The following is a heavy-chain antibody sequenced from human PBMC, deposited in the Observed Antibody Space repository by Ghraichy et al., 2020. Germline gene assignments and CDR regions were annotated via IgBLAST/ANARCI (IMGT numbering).Heavy chain of an antibody. Sequence: GGSLRLSCAASGFTFSSYAMSWVRQAPGKGLEWVSAISGSGGSTYYADSVKGRFTISRDNSKNTLYLQMNSLRAEDTAVYYCAKGVDYDILTGADAFDIWGQGTMVTVSS. J-gene: IGHJ3*02. CDR2: ISGSGGST. V-gene: IGHV3-23*01. D-gene: IGHD3-9*01. CDR3: AKGVDYDILTGADAFDI. CDR1: GFTFSSYA.